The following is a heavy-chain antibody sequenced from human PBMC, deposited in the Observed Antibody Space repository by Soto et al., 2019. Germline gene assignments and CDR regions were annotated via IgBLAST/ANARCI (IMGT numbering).Heavy chain of an antibody. CDR3: AKDIYETAPTAAFDI. J-gene: IGHJ3*02. CDR2: ISWNSGSI. D-gene: IGHD2-2*02. V-gene: IGHV3-9*01. Sequence: GGSLRLSCAASGFTFDDYAMHWVRQAPGKGLEWVSGISWNSGSIGYVDSVKGRFTISRDNAKNSLYLQMNSLRAEDTALYYCAKDIYETAPTAAFDIWGQGTMVTVSS. CDR1: GFTFDDYA.